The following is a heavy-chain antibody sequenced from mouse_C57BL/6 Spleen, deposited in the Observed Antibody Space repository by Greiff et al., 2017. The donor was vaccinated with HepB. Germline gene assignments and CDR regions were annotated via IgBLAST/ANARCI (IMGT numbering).Heavy chain of an antibody. CDR3: ARSTTVVAPDY. V-gene: IGHV1-69*01. Sequence: VQLQQPGAELVMPGASVKLSCKASGYTFTSYWMHWVKQRPGQGLEWIGEIDPSDSYTNYNQKFKGKSTLTVDKSSSTAYMQLSSLTSEDSAVYYCARSTTVVAPDYWGQGTTLTVSS. CDR1: GYTFTSYW. CDR2: IDPSDSYT. D-gene: IGHD1-1*01. J-gene: IGHJ2*01.